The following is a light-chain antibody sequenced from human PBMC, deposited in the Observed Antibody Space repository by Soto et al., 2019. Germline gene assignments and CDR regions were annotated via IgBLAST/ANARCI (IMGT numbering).Light chain of an antibody. V-gene: IGKV1-8*01. CDR3: QQYYSYPPT. J-gene: IGKJ5*01. CDR2: AAS. Sequence: AILMTQSPSSLSSSPGDRVTITCRASHGISSYFAWYQQQPGKAPKLLIYAASTLQSGVPSRFSGSGSGTDFTLTISCLQSEDFATYYCQQYYSYPPTFGQGTRLEIK. CDR1: HGISSY.